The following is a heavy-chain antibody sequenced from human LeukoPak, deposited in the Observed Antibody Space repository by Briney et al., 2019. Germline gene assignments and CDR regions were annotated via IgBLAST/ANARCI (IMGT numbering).Heavy chain of an antibody. CDR1: GGTFSSYA. CDR3: TRRYFDWRYYYYMDV. D-gene: IGHD3-9*01. Sequence: ASVKVSCKASGGTFSSYAISWVRQAPGQGLEWMGGIIPIFGTANYAQKFQGRVTITADKSTSTAYMELSSLRSEDTAVYYCTRRYFDWRYYYYMDVWGKGTTVTISS. V-gene: IGHV1-69*06. J-gene: IGHJ6*03. CDR2: IIPIFGTA.